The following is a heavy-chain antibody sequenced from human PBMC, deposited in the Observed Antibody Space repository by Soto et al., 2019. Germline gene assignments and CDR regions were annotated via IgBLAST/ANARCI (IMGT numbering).Heavy chain of an antibody. CDR2: IYYSGRA. D-gene: IGHD3-22*01. CDR3: ARSKSDKTHQSSGYVDY. Sequence: SSETLSLTCTVYGGSITSSSYYWGWIRQPPGKGLEWIGSIYYSGRAYYSPSLKSRVTISVDTSKNQFSLKLSSVTAAETAVYYCARSKSDKTHQSSGYVDYRGQGTLVTVSS. J-gene: IGHJ4*02. CDR1: GGSITSSSYY. V-gene: IGHV4-39*01.